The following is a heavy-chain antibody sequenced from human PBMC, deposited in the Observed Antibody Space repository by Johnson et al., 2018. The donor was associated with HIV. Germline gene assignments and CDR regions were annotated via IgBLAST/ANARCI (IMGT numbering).Heavy chain of an antibody. Sequence: QVQLVESGGGVVQPGRSLRLSCAASGFNFNTYGMHWVRQAPGKGLEWVALIWYDGSEQDYADSVKGRFTISRDNSKNTLFLQMNSLRAEDTAVYYCAKVLTSSTSWLDDAFDICGQGTMVTVSS. V-gene: IGHV3-33*06. D-gene: IGHD6-13*01. CDR3: AKVLTSSTSWLDDAFDI. CDR1: GFNFNTYG. J-gene: IGHJ3*02. CDR2: IWYDGSEQ.